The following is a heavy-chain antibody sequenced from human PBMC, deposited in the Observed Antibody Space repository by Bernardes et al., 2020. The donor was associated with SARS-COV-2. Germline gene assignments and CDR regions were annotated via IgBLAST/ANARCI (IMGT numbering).Heavy chain of an antibody. CDR2: VSGGDVGR. J-gene: IGHJ4*02. CDR3: AKGVRGYNYYYSDS. CDR1: GFTFTNYA. V-gene: IGHV3-23*01. Sequence: GGSLRLSRAASGFTFTNYAMSWVRQTPGKGLQWVSSVSGGDVGRYYADSVKGRFTISRDNSKNTLYLQMSGLRADDTAVYYCAKGVRGYNYYYSDSWGQGTLVTVSS. D-gene: IGHD5-12*01.